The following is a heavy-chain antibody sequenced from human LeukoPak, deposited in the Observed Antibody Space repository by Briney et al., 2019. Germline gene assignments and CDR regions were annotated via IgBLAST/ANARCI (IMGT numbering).Heavy chain of an antibody. Sequence: GGSLRLSCAASGFTFSSYWMSWVRQAPGKGLEWVANIKQDGSEKYYVDSVKGRFTISRDNAKNSLYLQMNSLRAEDTALYYCARGGHYGSGSKFDYWGQGTLVTVSS. J-gene: IGHJ4*02. CDR1: GFTFSSYW. CDR2: IKQDGSEK. V-gene: IGHV3-7*03. D-gene: IGHD3-10*01. CDR3: ARGGHYGSGSKFDY.